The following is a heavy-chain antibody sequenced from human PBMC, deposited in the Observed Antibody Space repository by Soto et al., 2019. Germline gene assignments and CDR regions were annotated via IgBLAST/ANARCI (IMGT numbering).Heavy chain of an antibody. CDR3: ARDEGLYSSGRPFEG. Sequence: GGSLRLSCAASGFTFSSYWMHWVRQAPGKGLVWVSRINSDGSSTSYADSVKGRFTISRDNAKNTLYLQMNSLRAEDTAVYYCARDEGLYSSGRPFEGWGQGTLVTVSS. V-gene: IGHV3-74*01. D-gene: IGHD6-19*01. CDR1: GFTFSSYW. J-gene: IGHJ4*02. CDR2: INSDGSST.